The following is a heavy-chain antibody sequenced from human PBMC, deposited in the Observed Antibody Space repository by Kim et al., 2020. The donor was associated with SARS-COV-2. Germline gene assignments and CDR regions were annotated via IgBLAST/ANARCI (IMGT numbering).Heavy chain of an antibody. J-gene: IGHJ4*02. CDR2: TI. D-gene: IGHD4-17*01. Sequence: TIYYADSVKGRFTISRDNAKNSLYLQMNSLRAEDTAVYYCARSLGTVTSFGGQGTLVTVSS. CDR3: ARSLGTVTSF. V-gene: IGHV3-11*04.